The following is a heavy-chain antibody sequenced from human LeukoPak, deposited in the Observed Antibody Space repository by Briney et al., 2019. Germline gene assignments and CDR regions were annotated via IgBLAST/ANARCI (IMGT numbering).Heavy chain of an antibody. CDR2: IDYSGST. D-gene: IGHD3-22*01. CDR1: GGSISTYY. J-gene: IGHJ3*02. V-gene: IGHV4-59*01. Sequence: SETLSLTCSVSGGSISTYYWNRIRQPPGKGLEWIGNIDYSGSTNYNPSLKSRVIISVDWSKNEFSLKLTSVTAADTAVYFCARDGGYYYGDAFDSRGQGTTVTVSS. CDR3: ARDGGYYYGDAFDS.